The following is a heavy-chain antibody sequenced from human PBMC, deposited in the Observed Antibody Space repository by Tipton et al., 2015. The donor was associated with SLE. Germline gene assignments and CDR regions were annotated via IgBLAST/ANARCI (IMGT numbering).Heavy chain of an antibody. Sequence: TLSLTCTVSGGSINSYYWSWIRQPPGKGLEWIGNIYTSGNTNYNPSPKSRVTISIDTSKNQFSLKLISVTAADTAVYYCARDYYWGQGTLVTVSS. V-gene: IGHV4-4*08. CDR1: GGSINSYY. CDR2: IYTSGNT. J-gene: IGHJ4*02. CDR3: ARDYY.